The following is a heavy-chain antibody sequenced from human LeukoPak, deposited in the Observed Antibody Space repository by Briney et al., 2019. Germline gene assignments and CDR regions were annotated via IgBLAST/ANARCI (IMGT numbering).Heavy chain of an antibody. Sequence: ASVKVSCKASGYTFTSYGISWVRQAPGQGLEWMGWISAYNGNTNYAQKLQGRVTMTTDTSTSTAYMELRSLRSDDTAVYYCAGDRPTDYDFWSGDAFDIWGQGTMVTVSS. V-gene: IGHV1-18*01. CDR1: GYTFTSYG. CDR3: AGDRPTDYDFWSGDAFDI. D-gene: IGHD3-3*01. CDR2: ISAYNGNT. J-gene: IGHJ3*02.